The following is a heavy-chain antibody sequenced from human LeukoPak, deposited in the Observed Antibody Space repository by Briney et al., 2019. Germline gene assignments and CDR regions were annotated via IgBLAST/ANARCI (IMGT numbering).Heavy chain of an antibody. V-gene: IGHV1-69*08. Sequence: GASVKVSCKASGDNFSSYIISWVRLAPGQGLEWMGRIIPIFGTTDYAQKFQGRVTITADKSTSTAYMELNSLGSEDTAVYYCARLGFSSSSPWGQGTLVTVSS. CDR3: ARLGFSSSSP. CDR2: IIPIFGTT. CDR1: GDNFSSYI. D-gene: IGHD6-6*01. J-gene: IGHJ4*02.